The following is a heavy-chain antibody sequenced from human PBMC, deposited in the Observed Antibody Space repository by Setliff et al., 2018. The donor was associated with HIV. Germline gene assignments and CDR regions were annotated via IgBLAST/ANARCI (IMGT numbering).Heavy chain of an antibody. D-gene: IGHD3-22*01. CDR1: GGSFNGYS. CDR2: INHSGST. V-gene: IGHV4-34*01. CDR3: ARHVRGYYDSSGYYFDY. J-gene: IGHJ4*02. Sequence: KPSETLSLTCAVYGGSFNGYSWTWIRQPPGKGLEWIGGINHSGSTNYNPSLKSRVTISVDTSKNQFSLKLSSVTAADTAVYYCARHVRGYYDSSGYYFDYWGQGTLVTVSS.